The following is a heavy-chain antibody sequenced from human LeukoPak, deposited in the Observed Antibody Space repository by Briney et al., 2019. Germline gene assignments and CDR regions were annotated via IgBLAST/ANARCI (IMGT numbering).Heavy chain of an antibody. CDR3: AGEASFDY. J-gene: IGHJ4*02. V-gene: IGHV4-39*07. CDR2: IYYSGST. CDR1: GGSISSSSYY. Sequence: SETLSLTCTVSGGSISSSSYYWGWIRQPPGKGLEWIGSIYYSGSTYYNPSLKSRVTISVDTSKNQFSLKLSSVTAADTAVYYCAGEASFDYWGQGTLVTVSS.